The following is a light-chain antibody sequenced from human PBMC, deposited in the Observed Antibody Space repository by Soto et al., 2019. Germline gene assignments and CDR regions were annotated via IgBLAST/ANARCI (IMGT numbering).Light chain of an antibody. Sequence: DIQMTQSPSTLSASVGDRVTITCRASQSISSWLAWYQQKPGKAPKLLIYDASTLERGVPSRFSGSGSATEFTLTISGLQPDDFATYYCQQYKDYGYTFGQGTKVDIK. CDR1: QSISSW. CDR2: DAS. J-gene: IGKJ2*01. V-gene: IGKV1-5*01. CDR3: QQYKDYGYT.